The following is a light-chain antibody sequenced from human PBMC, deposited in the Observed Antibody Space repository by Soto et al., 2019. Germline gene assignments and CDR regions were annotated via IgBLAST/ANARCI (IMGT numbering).Light chain of an antibody. CDR2: EVT. V-gene: IGLV2-23*02. J-gene: IGLJ2*01. Sequence: QSALTQPASVSGSPGQSITISCIGTSSDVGNYELVSWYQQLPGKAPKLIIYEVTKRPPGVPNRFSGSKSGNTASLTISGLLAEDEADYHCCSFAGGSTYVVFGGGTQLTVL. CDR3: CSFAGGSTYVV. CDR1: SSDVGNYEL.